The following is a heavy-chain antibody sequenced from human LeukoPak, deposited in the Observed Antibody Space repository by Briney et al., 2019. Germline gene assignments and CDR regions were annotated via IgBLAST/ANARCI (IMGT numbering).Heavy chain of an antibody. J-gene: IGHJ4*02. CDR2: INHSGSS. V-gene: IGHV4-34*01. CDR1: GGSLSGYY. CDR3: ARVPLRFLEPFDY. D-gene: IGHD3-3*01. Sequence: SETLSLTCGVYGGSLSGYYWSWIRQSPGKGLEWIGEINHSGSSNYNPSLKSRVTMSVDMSKNQFSLKLRSATAADTAVYYCARVPLRFLEPFDYWGQGTLVTVSS.